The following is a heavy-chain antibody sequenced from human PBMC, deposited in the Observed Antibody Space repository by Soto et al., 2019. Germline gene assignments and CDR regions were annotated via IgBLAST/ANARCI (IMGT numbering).Heavy chain of an antibody. J-gene: IGHJ4*02. Sequence: PSETLSLTCTVSGGSISSYYWSWIRQFPGKGLEWIGYIYYSGSTNYNPSLKSRVTISLDTSKNQFSLRLSSVTAADTAVYYCARHVSRGDYYFDYWGQGTPVTVSS. CDR2: IYYSGST. CDR3: ARHVSRGDYYFDY. CDR1: GGSISSYY. D-gene: IGHD4-17*01. V-gene: IGHV4-59*08.